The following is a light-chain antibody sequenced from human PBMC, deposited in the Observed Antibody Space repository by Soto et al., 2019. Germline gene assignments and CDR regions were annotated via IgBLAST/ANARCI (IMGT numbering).Light chain of an antibody. V-gene: IGKV1-39*01. CDR1: QTISKY. CDR2: AAS. Sequence: DIQMTQSPSSLSASVGDRVSILCGQSQTISKYLIWFHQKPGKAPTFLIYAASTLQSGVPSRFSGSGSGTDFTLTISNLQPEDFAAYYCQQSYDHPVTFGQGTRLDIK. CDR3: QQSYDHPVT. J-gene: IGKJ5*01.